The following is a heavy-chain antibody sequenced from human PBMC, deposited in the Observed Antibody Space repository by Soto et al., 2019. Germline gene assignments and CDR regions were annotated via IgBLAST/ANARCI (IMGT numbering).Heavy chain of an antibody. D-gene: IGHD3-22*01. J-gene: IGHJ4*02. CDR1: GFTFTTYG. V-gene: IGHV3-33*01. CDR3: ARDGSMILTE. CDR2: IWYDGSNK. Sequence: QVELVEWGGGVVQPGRSLRISCAASGFTFTTYGMHWVRQAPGKGLEWVAHIWYDGSNKYYADSVKGRFTISRDNSKVTVFLQMNSLRAEDTAVYYCARDGSMILTEWGQGTLVTVSS.